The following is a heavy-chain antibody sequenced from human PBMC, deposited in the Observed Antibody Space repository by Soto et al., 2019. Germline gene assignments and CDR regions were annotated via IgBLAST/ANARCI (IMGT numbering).Heavy chain of an antibody. V-gene: IGHV3-30*04. CDR3: ARGAGHGPPDC. CDR2: IDPDNHDSDDYS. CDR1: GFRFSDYA. Sequence: QVRLVESGGGGVQPGTSLRLSCVASGFRFSDYALHWGRQAPGKGRWGVPVIDPDNHDSDDYSKYVEFVEGRFTISRDKSRDTVYLQMDSLRSDDTAMYYCARGAGHGPPDCWGQGTLVTVSS. J-gene: IGHJ4*02.